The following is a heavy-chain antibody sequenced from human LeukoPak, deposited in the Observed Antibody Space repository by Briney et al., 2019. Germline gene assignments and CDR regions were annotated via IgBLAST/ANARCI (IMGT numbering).Heavy chain of an antibody. J-gene: IGHJ4*02. D-gene: IGHD3-3*01. V-gene: IGHV1-2*02. CDR1: GYTFTGYY. CDR3: ARGNRITIFGVASPHFDY. CDR2: INPNSGGT. Sequence: ASVKVSCKASGYTFTGYYMHWVRQAPGQGLGWMGWINPNSGGTNYAQKFQGRVTMTRDTSISTAYMELSRLRSDDTAVYYCARGNRITIFGVASPHFDYWGQGTLVTVSS.